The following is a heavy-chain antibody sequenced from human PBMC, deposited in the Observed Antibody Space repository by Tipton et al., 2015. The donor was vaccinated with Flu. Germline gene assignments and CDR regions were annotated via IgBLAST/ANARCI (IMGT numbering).Heavy chain of an antibody. V-gene: IGHV4-59*08. J-gene: IGHJ4*02. Sequence: TLSLTCTVSGGSIGSYYWSWIRQPPGKGLEWIGYIYYSGSTNYNPSLKSRVTISVDTSKNQFSLKLSSVTAADTAVYYCARHGGSGGSYVDYWGQGTLVTVSS. CDR1: GGSIGSYY. D-gene: IGHD2-15*01. CDR2: IYYSGST. CDR3: ARHGGSGGSYVDY.